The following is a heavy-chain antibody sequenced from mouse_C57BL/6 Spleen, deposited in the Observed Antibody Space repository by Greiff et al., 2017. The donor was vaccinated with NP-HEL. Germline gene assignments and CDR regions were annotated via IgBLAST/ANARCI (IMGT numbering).Heavy chain of an antibody. CDR2: IYPGSGST. Sequence: QVQLQQPGAELVKPGASVKMSCKASGYTFTSYWITWVKQRPGQGLEWIGDIYPGSGSTNYNEKFKSKATLTVDTSSSTAYMQLSSLTSEDSAVYYCARDNSFYYGSSYRAMDYWGQGTSVTVSS. J-gene: IGHJ4*01. CDR1: GYTFTSYW. D-gene: IGHD1-1*01. V-gene: IGHV1-55*01. CDR3: ARDNSFYYGSSYRAMDY.